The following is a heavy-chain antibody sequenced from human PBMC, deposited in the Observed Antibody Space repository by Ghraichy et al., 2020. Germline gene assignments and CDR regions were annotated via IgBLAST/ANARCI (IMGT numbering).Heavy chain of an antibody. CDR2: INTSGTT. D-gene: IGHD6-19*01. CDR3: ARLTVAGMRYFDY. V-gene: IGHV4-61*02. J-gene: IGHJ4*02. Sequence: LRLSCTVSGGSISSGSCYWNWIRQPAGKGLEWIGRINTSGTTNYNPSLKSRVTISVDTSKNQFSLNLSSVTAADTAVYYCARLTVAGMRYFDYWGQGTLVTVSS. CDR1: GGSISSGSCY.